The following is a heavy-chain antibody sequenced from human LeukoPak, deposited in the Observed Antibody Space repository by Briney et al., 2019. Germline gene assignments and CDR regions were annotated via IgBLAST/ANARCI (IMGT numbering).Heavy chain of an antibody. CDR3: ASLESIAAAGRFDY. Sequence: GGSLRLSCAASGFTFSSYAMSWVRQAPGKGLEWVSAISGRGGSTYYADSVKGRFTISRDNSKNTLYLQMNSLRAEDTAVYYCASLESIAAAGRFDYWGQGTLVTVSS. CDR1: GFTFSSYA. CDR2: ISGRGGST. V-gene: IGHV3-23*01. J-gene: IGHJ4*02. D-gene: IGHD6-13*01.